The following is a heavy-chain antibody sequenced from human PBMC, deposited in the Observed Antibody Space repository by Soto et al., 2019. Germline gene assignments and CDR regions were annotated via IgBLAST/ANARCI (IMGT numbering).Heavy chain of an antibody. V-gene: IGHV4-59*01. D-gene: IGHD3-3*01. J-gene: IGHJ5*02. Sequence: SETLSLTCTVAGGSISSYYWSWIRQPPGKGLEWIGYIYYSGSTNYNPSLKSRVTISVDMSKNQFSLKLSSVTAADTAVYYCAAGSPGDDFWSGYLNWFDPWGQGTLVTVSS. CDR2: IYYSGST. CDR1: GGSISSYY. CDR3: AAGSPGDDFWSGYLNWFDP.